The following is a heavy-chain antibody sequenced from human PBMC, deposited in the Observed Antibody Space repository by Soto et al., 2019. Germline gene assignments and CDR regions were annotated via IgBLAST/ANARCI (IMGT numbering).Heavy chain of an antibody. CDR2: INRDGSTT. D-gene: IGHD3-3*01. CDR3: TKELRFFRFDT. CDR1: GFTFSSYW. J-gene: IGHJ5*02. Sequence: EEQLVESGGGLVQPGGSLRLSCAASGFTFSSYWMHWVRQAPGKGLVWVSRINRDGSTTNYADSVQGRFTISRDNAKNTLYLQMNSLRAEDTALYYCTKELRFFRFDTWGQGSLVTVSS. V-gene: IGHV3-74*01.